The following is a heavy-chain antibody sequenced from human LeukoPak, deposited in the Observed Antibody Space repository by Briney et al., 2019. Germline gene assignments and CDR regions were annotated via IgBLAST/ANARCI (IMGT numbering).Heavy chain of an antibody. Sequence: GGSLKLSCAASGFTFSGSAMHWVRQAPGKGLEWVAYIRFDGSKYYADSVKGRFTISRDISKNTLYLQMNSLRAEDTAVYYCAKDRVSELWFDEPSPYYFDDWGQGTLVTVSS. CDR3: AKDRVSELWFDEPSPYYFDD. D-gene: IGHD3-10*01. V-gene: IGHV3-30*02. CDR2: IRFDGSK. J-gene: IGHJ4*02. CDR1: GFTFSGSA.